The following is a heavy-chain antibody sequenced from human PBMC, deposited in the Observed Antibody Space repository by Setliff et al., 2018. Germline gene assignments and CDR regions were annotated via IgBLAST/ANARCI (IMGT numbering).Heavy chain of an antibody. J-gene: IGHJ3*02. Sequence: ASVKVSCKASGYTLTKYYMHWVRQAPGQGLEWMGIINPSGGLTRYAQKFQGRVTMTRDTSTSTVYMEVSSLRSEDTAVYYCARDLDYQYYYETSGRDAFDIWGLGTMVTVSS. CDR1: GYTLTKYY. D-gene: IGHD3-22*01. V-gene: IGHV1-46*03. CDR2: INPSGGLT. CDR3: ARDLDYQYYYETSGRDAFDI.